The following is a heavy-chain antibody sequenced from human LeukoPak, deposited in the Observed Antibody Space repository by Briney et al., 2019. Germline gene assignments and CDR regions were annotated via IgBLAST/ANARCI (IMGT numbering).Heavy chain of an antibody. Sequence: ASVKVSCKASDYTFTSYGISWVRQAPGQGLEWMGWISAYNGNTDYAQKFQGRVTMTTDASTSTAYMEPRSLRSDDTAVYYCARVGSYCTSISCFDYWGQGTLVTVSS. CDR1: DYTFTSYG. J-gene: IGHJ4*02. CDR2: ISAYNGNT. CDR3: ARVGSYCTSISCFDY. D-gene: IGHD2-2*01. V-gene: IGHV1-18*01.